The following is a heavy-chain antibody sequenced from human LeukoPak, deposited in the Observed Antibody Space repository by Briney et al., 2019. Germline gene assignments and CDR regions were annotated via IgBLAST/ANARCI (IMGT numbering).Heavy chain of an antibody. CDR2: ISYDGSNK. CDR1: GFTFSSYG. D-gene: IGHD1-1*01. Sequence: PGGSLRLSCAASGFTFSSYGMHWVRQAPGKGLEWVAVISYDGSNKYYADSVKGRFTISRDNSKNTLYLQMNSLRPEDTAVYYCAKGGSNNWSFDNWGQGTLVTVSS. V-gene: IGHV3-30*18. J-gene: IGHJ4*02. CDR3: AKGGSNNWSFDN.